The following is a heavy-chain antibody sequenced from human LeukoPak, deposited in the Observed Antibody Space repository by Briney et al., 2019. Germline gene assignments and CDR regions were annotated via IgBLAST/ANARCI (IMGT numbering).Heavy chain of an antibody. D-gene: IGHD6-19*01. V-gene: IGHV4-59*01. CDR2: IYYSGST. CDR3: ARGLSIAVAGQRGSSWFDP. CDR1: GVSISSYY. Sequence: KSSETLSLTCSVSGVSISSYYWSWIRQPPGKGLEWIGYIYYSGSTNYNPSLKSRVTISVDTSKNQFSLQLTSVTAADTAVYYCARGLSIAVAGQRGSSWFDPWGQGTLVTVSS. J-gene: IGHJ5*02.